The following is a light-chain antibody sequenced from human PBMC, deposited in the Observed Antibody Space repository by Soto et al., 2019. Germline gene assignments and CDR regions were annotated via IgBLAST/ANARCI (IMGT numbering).Light chain of an antibody. CDR3: LLYYGGAQLV. J-gene: IGLJ3*02. CDR1: TGAVTSGNY. V-gene: IGLV7-43*01. Sequence: QAVVTQEPSLTVSPGGTVTLTCASRTGAVTSGNYPSWFQQKPGQTPRTLIYTTNSRHSWTPARFSGSLLGGKAALTLSGVQPEDEAEYYCLLYYGGAQLVFGGGTKLTVL. CDR2: TTN.